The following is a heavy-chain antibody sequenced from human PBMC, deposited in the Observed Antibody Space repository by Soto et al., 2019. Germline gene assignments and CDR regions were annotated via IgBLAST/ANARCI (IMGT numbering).Heavy chain of an antibody. CDR2: INRDGRRT. CDR3: KERLGSQFVLGS. CDR1: GFTFDRFT. D-gene: IGHD3-10*01. Sequence: EVQLVESGGVVVQPGGSLRLSCAASGFTFDRFTMHWVRQGPAKGLEWVSLINRDGRRTYYADSVKGRFSISRDNERDALHLQMSSLITEDTAVYDLKERLGSQFVLGSWGQGTLVTVSS. J-gene: IGHJ5*02. V-gene: IGHV3-43*01.